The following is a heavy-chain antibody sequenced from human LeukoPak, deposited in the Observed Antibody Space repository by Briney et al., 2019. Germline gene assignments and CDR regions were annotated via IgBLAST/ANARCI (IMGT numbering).Heavy chain of an antibody. J-gene: IGHJ4*02. CDR2: IRYDGSNK. D-gene: IGHD3-10*01. Sequence: GGSLRLSCAASGFIFSSYGMHWVRQAPGKGLEWVAFIRYDGSNKYYADSVKGRFTISRDNSKNTLYLQMNSLRAEDTAVYYCAKDRTTYYYGSGSSYYFDYWGQGTLVTVSS. CDR3: AKDRTTYYYGSGSSYYFDY. V-gene: IGHV3-30*02. CDR1: GFIFSSYG.